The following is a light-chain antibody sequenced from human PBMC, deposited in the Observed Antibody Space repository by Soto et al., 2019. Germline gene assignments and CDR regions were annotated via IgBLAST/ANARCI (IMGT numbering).Light chain of an antibody. CDR2: GAS. J-gene: IGKJ1*01. V-gene: IGKV3-15*01. Sequence: EVLLTQSPATLSVSPGERATLSCRASQSVSSNLAWYRQKPGQAPRLLIYGASTRATGIPARFRGSGSGTEFTLTISSLHSEDFAVYYCQQYNDWPPDRTFGQGTKVEIK. CDR3: QQYNDWPPDRT. CDR1: QSVSSN.